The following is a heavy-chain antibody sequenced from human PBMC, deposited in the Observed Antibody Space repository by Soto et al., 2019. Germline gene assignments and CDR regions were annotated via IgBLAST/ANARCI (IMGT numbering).Heavy chain of an antibody. CDR3: ASLAGDTAMVGDYYFDY. CDR2: IYTSGST. J-gene: IGHJ4*02. Sequence: KASETLSLTCTVSGGSISSYCWSWIRQPAGKGLEWIGRIYTSGSTNYNPSLKSRVTMSVDTSKNQFSLKLSSVTAADTAVYYCASLAGDTAMVGDYYFDYWGQGTLVTVSS. CDR1: GGSISSYC. D-gene: IGHD5-18*01. V-gene: IGHV4-4*07.